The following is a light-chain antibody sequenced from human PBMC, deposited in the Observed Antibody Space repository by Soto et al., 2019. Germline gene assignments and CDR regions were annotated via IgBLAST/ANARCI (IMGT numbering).Light chain of an antibody. V-gene: IGLV2-23*01. CDR1: MRDVGAYNL. CDR2: EGT. CDR3: CSYAGRSNV. J-gene: IGLJ3*02. Sequence: QSVLTQPASVSGSAGQSITISCSGTMRDVGAYNLVSWYQQHPGTAPKLIIYEGTKRPSGVSHRFSGSKSGNTASLTISGLQAEDEANYYCCSYAGRSNVFGGGTKVTVL.